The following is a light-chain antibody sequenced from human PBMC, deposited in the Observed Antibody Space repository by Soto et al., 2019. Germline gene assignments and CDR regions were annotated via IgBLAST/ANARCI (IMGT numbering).Light chain of an antibody. CDR1: SSDVGGYNY. V-gene: IGLV2-14*01. CDR2: EVS. CDR3: SSYTSRSNVV. J-gene: IGLJ2*01. Sequence: QSALTQPASVSGSPGQSITLSCTGTSSDVGGYNYVSWYQQHPGKAPKLMIYEVSNRPSGVSNRFSGSKSGNTASLTISGLQAEDEAYYYCSSYTSRSNVVFGGGTKLTVL.